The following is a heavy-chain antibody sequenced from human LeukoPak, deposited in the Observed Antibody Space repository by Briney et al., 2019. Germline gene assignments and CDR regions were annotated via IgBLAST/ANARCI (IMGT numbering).Heavy chain of an antibody. CDR1: GFTFSSYG. CDR2: IWYDGSNK. Sequence: GGSLRLSCAASGFTFSSYGMHWVRQAPGKGLEWVAVIWYDGSNKYYADSVKGRFTISRDNSKNTLYLQMNSLRAEDTAVYYCARDSRYVVVVVAATYYYYGMDVWGQGTTVTVSS. J-gene: IGHJ6*02. V-gene: IGHV3-33*08. CDR3: ARDSRYVVVVVAATYYYYGMDV. D-gene: IGHD2-15*01.